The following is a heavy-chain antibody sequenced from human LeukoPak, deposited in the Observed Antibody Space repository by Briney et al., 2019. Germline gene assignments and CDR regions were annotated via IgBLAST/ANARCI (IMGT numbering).Heavy chain of an antibody. CDR3: ASERGWFGEFDY. CDR2: ISSSSSTI. Sequence: GGSLRLSCAASGFTFSSYSTNWVRQAPGKGLEWVSYISSSSSTIYYADSVKGRFTISRDNAKNSLYLQMNSLRAEDTAVYYWASERGWFGEFDYWGQGTLVTVSS. CDR1: GFTFSSYS. D-gene: IGHD3-10*01. V-gene: IGHV3-48*01. J-gene: IGHJ4*02.